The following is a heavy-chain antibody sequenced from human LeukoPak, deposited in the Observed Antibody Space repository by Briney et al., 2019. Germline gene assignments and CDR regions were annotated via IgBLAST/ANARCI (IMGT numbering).Heavy chain of an antibody. V-gene: IGHV1-2*02. CDR2: INPNSGGT. CDR3: ARASRIAAAGGGGFEYFQH. J-gene: IGHJ1*01. Sequence: ASVKVSCKASGYTFTGYYMHWVRQAPGQGLEWMGWINPNSGGTNYAQKFQGRVTMTRDTSISTAYMELSRLRSDHTAVYYCARASRIAAAGGGGFEYFQHWGQGTLGTGSS. CDR1: GYTFTGYY. D-gene: IGHD6-13*01.